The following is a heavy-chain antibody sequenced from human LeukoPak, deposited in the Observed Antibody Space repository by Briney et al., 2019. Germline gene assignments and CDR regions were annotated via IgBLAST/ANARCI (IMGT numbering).Heavy chain of an antibody. J-gene: IGHJ4*02. D-gene: IGHD3-22*01. CDR3: AKVDRSDSGGYSDY. CDR2: ISGSGGST. Sequence: GGSLRLSCAASGFTFSSYAMTWVRRAPGEGLEWVSGISGSGGSTFYTDSVKGRFTISRDNSKNTVFLQMNSLRVEDTAVYYCAKVDRSDSGGYSDYWGQGTLVTVSS. V-gene: IGHV3-23*01. CDR1: GFTFSSYA.